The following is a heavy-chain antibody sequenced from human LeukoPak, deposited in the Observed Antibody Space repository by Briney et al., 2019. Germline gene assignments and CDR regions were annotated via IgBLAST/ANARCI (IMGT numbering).Heavy chain of an antibody. V-gene: IGHV4-59*12. D-gene: IGHD6-13*01. Sequence: SETLSLTCTVSGGSISSYYWSWIRQPPGKGLEWIGYIYYSGSTNYNPSLKSRVTISVDTSKNQFSLKLSSVTAADTAVYYCARDIAQNWFDPWGQGTLVTVSS. J-gene: IGHJ5*02. CDR2: IYYSGST. CDR1: GGSISSYY. CDR3: ARDIAQNWFDP.